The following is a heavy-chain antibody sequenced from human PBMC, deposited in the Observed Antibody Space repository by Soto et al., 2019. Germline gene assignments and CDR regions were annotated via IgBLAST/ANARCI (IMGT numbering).Heavy chain of an antibody. CDR3: ARPPLPGYSIHFNS. CDR1: GYIFIDYW. CDR2: VYPRDSDT. V-gene: IGHV5-51*01. J-gene: IGHJ4*02. D-gene: IGHD2-15*01. Sequence: PGESRKISCXASGYIFIDYWIGWVRQMPGKGLEWMGIVYPRDSDTRYSPSFQGQVTISADRSTGTAFLQWRSLKASDTALYYCARPPLPGYSIHFNSWGQGTLVTV.